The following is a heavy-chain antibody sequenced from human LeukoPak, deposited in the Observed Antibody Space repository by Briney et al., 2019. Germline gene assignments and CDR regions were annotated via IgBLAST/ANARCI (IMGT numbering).Heavy chain of an antibody. J-gene: IGHJ4*02. V-gene: IGHV3-66*01. CDR2: IYSGGRT. D-gene: IGHD6-13*01. Sequence: PGGSLRLSCAASGFSFDDYAMNWVRQAPGKGLEWVSVIYSGGRTYYADSVKGRFTISRDNSKNTLYLQMNRLRAEDTAVYYCARAGPSSSWHQFDYWGQGTLVTVSS. CDR1: GFSFDDYA. CDR3: ARAGPSSSWHQFDY.